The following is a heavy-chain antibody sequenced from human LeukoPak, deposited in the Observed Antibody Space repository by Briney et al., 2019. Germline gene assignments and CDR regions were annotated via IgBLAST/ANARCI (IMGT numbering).Heavy chain of an antibody. CDR1: GFTFSSYS. V-gene: IGHV3-23*01. D-gene: IGHD2-15*01. CDR3: AKGWYPYYFDY. Sequence: GGSLRLSCAASGFTFSSYSMNWVRQAPGKGLEWVSAISGSGGSTYYADSVKGRFTISRDNSKNTLYLQMNSLRAEDTAVYYCAKGWYPYYFDYWGQGTLVTVSS. CDR2: ISGSGGST. J-gene: IGHJ4*02.